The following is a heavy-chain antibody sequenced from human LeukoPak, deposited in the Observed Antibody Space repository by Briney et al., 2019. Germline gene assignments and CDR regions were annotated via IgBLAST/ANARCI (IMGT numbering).Heavy chain of an antibody. CDR1: GFTFSSYW. J-gene: IGHJ4*02. CDR3: AKPLEYGDYGWGFDY. CDR2: IKQDGSEK. V-gene: IGHV3-7*03. D-gene: IGHD4-17*01. Sequence: GGSLRPSCAASGFTFSSYWMSWVRQAPGKGLEWVANIKQDGSEKYYVDSVKGRFTISRDNAKNSLYLQMNSLRAEDTAVYYCAKPLEYGDYGWGFDYWGQGTLVTVSS.